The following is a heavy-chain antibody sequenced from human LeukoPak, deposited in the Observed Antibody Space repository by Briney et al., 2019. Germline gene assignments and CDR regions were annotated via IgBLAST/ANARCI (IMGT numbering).Heavy chain of an antibody. D-gene: IGHD4-17*01. CDR1: GYSISSGYY. CDR3: ARRDHYGDYDDY. V-gene: IGHV4-38-2*02. CDR2: IYHSGST. Sequence: SETLSLTCTVSGYSISSGYYWGWIRQPPGKGLEWIGFIYHSGSTYYNPSLKSRVTISVDTSKNQFSLKLSSVTAADTAVYYCARRDHYGDYDDYWGQGTLVTVSS. J-gene: IGHJ4*02.